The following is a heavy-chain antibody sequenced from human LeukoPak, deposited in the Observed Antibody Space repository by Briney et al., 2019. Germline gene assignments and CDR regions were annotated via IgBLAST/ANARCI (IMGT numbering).Heavy chain of an antibody. V-gene: IGHV3-30*19. CDR1: GFTFSSYG. J-gene: IGHJ4*02. Sequence: PGGSLRLSCAASGFTFSSYGMHWVRQAPGKGLEWVAVISYDGSNKYYADSVKGRFTISRDNSKNTLYLQMNSLRAEDTAVYYCARDIEQWLVRGFFDYWGQGTLVTVSS. CDR2: ISYDGSNK. D-gene: IGHD6-19*01. CDR3: ARDIEQWLVRGFFDY.